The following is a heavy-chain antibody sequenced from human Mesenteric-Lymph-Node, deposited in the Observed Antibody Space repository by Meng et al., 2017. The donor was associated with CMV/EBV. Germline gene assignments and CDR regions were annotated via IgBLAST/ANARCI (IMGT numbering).Heavy chain of an antibody. D-gene: IGHD1-7*01. Sequence: GGSLRLSCAASGFTFSSYSMNWVRQAPGKGLEWVSSISSSSYIYYADSVKGRFTISRDNAKNSLYLQMNSLRAEDTAVYYCASSITGTHEYYFDYWGQGTLVTVSS. V-gene: IGHV3-21*01. CDR3: ASSITGTHEYYFDY. CDR2: ISSSSYI. CDR1: GFTFSSYS. J-gene: IGHJ4*02.